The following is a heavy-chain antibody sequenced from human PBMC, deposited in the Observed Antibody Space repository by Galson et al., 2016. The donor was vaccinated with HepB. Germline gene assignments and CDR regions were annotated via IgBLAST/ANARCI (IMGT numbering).Heavy chain of an antibody. J-gene: IGHJ3*02. CDR3: ARDYGDRYFDI. Sequence: SLRLSCAASGFTFRSYHMHWVRQAPGKGLEWLALIWYDGGNKDYTDSVKGRFTISRDNSKNTLYLQMKSLRAEETAVYYCARDYGDRYFDIWGQGTMVTVSS. CDR2: IWYDGGNK. CDR1: GFTFRSYH. V-gene: IGHV3-33*01. D-gene: IGHD7-27*01.